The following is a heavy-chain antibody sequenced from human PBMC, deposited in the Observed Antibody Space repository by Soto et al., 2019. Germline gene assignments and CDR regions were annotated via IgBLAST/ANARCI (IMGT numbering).Heavy chain of an antibody. CDR1: GFTFNSYS. CDR2: ISSSSTTK. CDR3: VRVKGSEGFSFDY. Sequence: PGGSLRLSCAASGFTFNSYSMNWVRQAPGKGLEWVSYISSSSTTKYYTDTVKGRFTISRDNAKNSLYLQMNSLKTEYMAVYSCVRVKGSEGFSFDYCGQGTLVTVSS. V-gene: IGHV3-48*01. J-gene: IGHJ4*02.